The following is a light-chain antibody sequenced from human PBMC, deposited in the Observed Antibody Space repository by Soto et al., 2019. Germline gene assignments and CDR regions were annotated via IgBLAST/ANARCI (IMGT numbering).Light chain of an antibody. V-gene: IGKV3-20*01. Sequence: ENVLTQSPGTLSLSPGERATLSCRASQSVSSNYLSWYQQKPGQAPRLLIYGASSRATGIPDRVSGSGSGTDFILTISRLEPEDLAVYFCQQYGSLPYTFGQGTKLEIK. CDR2: GAS. J-gene: IGKJ2*01. CDR1: QSVSSNY. CDR3: QQYGSLPYT.